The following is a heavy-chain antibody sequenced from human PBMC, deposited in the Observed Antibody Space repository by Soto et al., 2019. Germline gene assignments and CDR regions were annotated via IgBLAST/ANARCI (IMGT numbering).Heavy chain of an antibody. CDR3: AHSLSGSSSCYSPYNWFDP. V-gene: IGHV2-5*02. CDR1: GFSLSTSGVG. J-gene: IGHJ5*02. CDR2: IYWDDDK. Sequence: SGPTLVNPTQTLTLTCTFSGFSLSTSGVGVGWIRQPPGKALEWLALIYWDDDKRYSPSLKSRLTITKDTSKNQVVLTMTNMDPVDTAAYYCAHSLSGSSSCYSPYNWFDPWGQGTLVTVSS. D-gene: IGHD6-13*01.